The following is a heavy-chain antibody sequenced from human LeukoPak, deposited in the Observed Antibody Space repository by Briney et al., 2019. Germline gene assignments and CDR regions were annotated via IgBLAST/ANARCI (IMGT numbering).Heavy chain of an antibody. CDR3: ARGGIIGTTNNWFDP. V-gene: IGHV4-34*01. CDR2: INHCGTT. J-gene: IGHJ5*02. Sequence: PSETLSLTCAVYGGSFSGFYWSWLRQPPGQGLEWIGEINHCGTTYYNPSLKSRITMSVDTSENQFSLRLNSVTAADTAMYYCARGGIIGTTNNWFDPWGQATLVTVSS. D-gene: IGHD1-20*01. CDR1: GGSFSGFY.